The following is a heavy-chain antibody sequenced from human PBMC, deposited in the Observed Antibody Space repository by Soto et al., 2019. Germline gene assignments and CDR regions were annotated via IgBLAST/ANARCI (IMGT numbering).Heavy chain of an antibody. J-gene: IGHJ4*02. CDR3: AKDLSIAVAGTDY. Sequence: GGSLRLSCAASGFTFSTFGMNWVRQAPGKGLEWVSAISGSGGSTYYADSVKGRFTISRDNSKNTLYLQMNSLRAEDTAVYYCAKDLSIAVAGTDYWGQGTLVTVSS. CDR1: GFTFSTFG. CDR2: ISGSGGST. V-gene: IGHV3-23*01. D-gene: IGHD6-19*01.